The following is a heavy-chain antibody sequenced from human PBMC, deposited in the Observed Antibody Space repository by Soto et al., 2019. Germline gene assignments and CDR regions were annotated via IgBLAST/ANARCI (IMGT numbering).Heavy chain of an antibody. Sequence: PSETLCLTCAVSGGSISSGGYSWSWIRQPPGKGQEWIGYIYYSGSTYYNPSLKSRVTISVDTSKNQLSLKLSSVTAADTAVYYCSCIFSGGYGYGFYYYGMDVWGQGTTVTVSS. J-gene: IGHJ6*02. D-gene: IGHD5-18*01. V-gene: IGHV4-30-2*05. CDR3: SCIFSGGYGYGFYYYGMDV. CDR2: IYYSGST. CDR1: GGSISSGGYS.